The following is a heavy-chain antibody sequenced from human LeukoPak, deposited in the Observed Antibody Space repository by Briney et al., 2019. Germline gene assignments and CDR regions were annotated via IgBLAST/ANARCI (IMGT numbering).Heavy chain of an antibody. CDR1: GGSISSSSYY. CDR3: ANGHYGDYLGPDAFDI. CDR2: IYYSGST. D-gene: IGHD4-17*01. V-gene: IGHV4-39*07. Sequence: SETLSLTCTVSGGSISSSSYYWGWIRQPPGKGLEWIGSIYYSGSTYYNPSLKSRVTISVDTSKNQFSLKLSSVTAADTAVYYCANGHYGDYLGPDAFDIWGQGTMVTVSS. J-gene: IGHJ3*02.